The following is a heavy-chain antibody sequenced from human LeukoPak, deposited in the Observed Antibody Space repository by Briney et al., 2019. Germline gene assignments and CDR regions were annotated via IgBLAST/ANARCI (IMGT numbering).Heavy chain of an antibody. Sequence: GGSLRLSCAASGFTFSSYAMTWVRQAPGKGLEWVSSIDASGGSTYYADSVKGRFTISRDNSKNTFFLQMNTLRAADTAVYYWAKGSGSGWYGWFAPWGQGTLVTVSS. CDR2: IDASGGST. J-gene: IGHJ5*02. CDR1: GFTFSSYA. CDR3: AKGSGSGWYGWFAP. V-gene: IGHV3-23*01. D-gene: IGHD6-19*01.